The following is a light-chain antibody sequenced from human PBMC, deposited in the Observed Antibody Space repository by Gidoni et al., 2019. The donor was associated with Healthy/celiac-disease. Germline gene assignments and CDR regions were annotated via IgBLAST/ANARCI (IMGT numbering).Light chain of an antibody. CDR3: QQRSNGRFT. J-gene: IGKJ3*01. CDR2: DAS. Sequence: EIVLTQSPATLSLSPGERATLSCRASQSVSSYLAWYQQKPGQAPRLLIYDASNRVTGIPARFSGSGSGTDFTLTISSLEPEDFAVYYCQQRSNGRFTFGPGTKVDIK. CDR1: QSVSSY. V-gene: IGKV3-11*01.